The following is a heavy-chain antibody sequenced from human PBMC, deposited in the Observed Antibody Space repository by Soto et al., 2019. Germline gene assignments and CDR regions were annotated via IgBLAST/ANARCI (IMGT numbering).Heavy chain of an antibody. J-gene: IGHJ4*02. CDR2: ISYGGDNK. CDR1: RFIFSDYA. Sequence: QVQLVESGGGVVHPGRSLRLSCAASRFIFSDYAMHWVRQAPGKGLEWVAVISYGGDNKYYAESVRGRFAISRDNLKNTLYLQMNSLNPEDTAVYHCAKARQSTSWYGVEADFWGQGTLVTVSS. D-gene: IGHD6-13*01. V-gene: IGHV3-30*09. CDR3: AKARQSTSWYGVEADF.